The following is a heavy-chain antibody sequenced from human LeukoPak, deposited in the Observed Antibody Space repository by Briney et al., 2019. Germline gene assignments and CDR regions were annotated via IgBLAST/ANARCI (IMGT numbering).Heavy chain of an antibody. CDR3: ARSGSYAGFFDY. CDR2: INHSGST. J-gene: IGHJ4*02. D-gene: IGHD1-26*01. Sequence: SETLSLTCAVYGGSFRGYYWSWIRQPPGKGLEWIGEINHSGSTNYNPSLKSRITISVDTSKNQFSLKLSSVTAADTAVYYCARSGSYAGFFDYWGQGTLVTVSS. CDR1: GGSFRGYY. V-gene: IGHV4-34*01.